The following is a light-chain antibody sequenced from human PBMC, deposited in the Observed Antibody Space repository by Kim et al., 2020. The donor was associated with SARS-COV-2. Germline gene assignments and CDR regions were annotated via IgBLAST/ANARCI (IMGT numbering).Light chain of an antibody. Sequence: PVGDRVTIASRASQPISNYLNWYQQKPGKAPNLLIFVASSLHTGVPSRFSGSGSGTDFTLTINNLQLEDFATYYCQQTYSTPPVTFGQGTRLEIK. CDR1: QPISNY. V-gene: IGKV1-39*01. CDR3: QQTYSTPPVT. J-gene: IGKJ5*01. CDR2: VAS.